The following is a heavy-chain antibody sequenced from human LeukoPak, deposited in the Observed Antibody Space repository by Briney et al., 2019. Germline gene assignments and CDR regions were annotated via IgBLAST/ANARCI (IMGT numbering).Heavy chain of an antibody. Sequence: ASVKVSCKASGYTFTGYYMHWVRQAPGQGLEWMGWIEPNSGDTNYPEKFQGRITMTRDTSTSTAYMELRSLRSDDTAVYYCARGKRYYYDSSGYYSPFDYWGQGTLVTVSS. V-gene: IGHV1-2*02. CDR2: IEPNSGDT. CDR3: ARGKRYYYDSSGYYSPFDY. CDR1: GYTFTGYY. J-gene: IGHJ4*02. D-gene: IGHD3-22*01.